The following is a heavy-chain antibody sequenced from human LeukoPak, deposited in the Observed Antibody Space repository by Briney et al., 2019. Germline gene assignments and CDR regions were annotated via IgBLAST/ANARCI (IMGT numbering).Heavy chain of an antibody. V-gene: IGHV3-48*01. D-gene: IGHD6-6*01. Sequence: GGSLRLSCAASGFTLSSYSMKWVRQAPGKGLEWVSYISSSSTIYYTDSVKGRFTISRDNAKNSLYLQMNSLRAEDTAVYYCARWPYXSSYYFDYXXXXXXXXVSS. CDR1: GFTLSSYS. CDR3: ARWPYXSSYYFDY. CDR2: ISSSSTI. J-gene: IGHJ4*01.